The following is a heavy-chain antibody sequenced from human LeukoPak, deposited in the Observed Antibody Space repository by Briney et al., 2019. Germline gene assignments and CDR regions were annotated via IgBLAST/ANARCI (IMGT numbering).Heavy chain of an antibody. CDR3: ARDFSSSWYWFDP. V-gene: IGHV3-30*02. D-gene: IGHD6-13*01. J-gene: IGHJ5*02. Sequence: GGSLRLSCAASGFTFSSYGMHWVRQAPGKGLEWVAFIRYDGSNKYYADSVKGRFTISRDNSKNTLYLQMNSLRAEDTAVYYCARDFSSSWYWFDPWGQGTLVTVSS. CDR1: GFTFSSYG. CDR2: IRYDGSNK.